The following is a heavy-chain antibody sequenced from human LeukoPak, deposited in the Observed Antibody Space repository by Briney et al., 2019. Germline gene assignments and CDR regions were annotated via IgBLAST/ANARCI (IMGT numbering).Heavy chain of an antibody. CDR3: GRAMVRGVIANFDY. Sequence: GESLKIPCKGAGYSFTSDWIGWGRQMPGKGLEWRGIVYHGDSDTRYSPSFQGQVTISADKSISTAYLQWSSLKASDTAMYYCGRAMVRGVIANFDYWGQGTLVTVSS. CDR2: VYHGDSDT. J-gene: IGHJ4*02. D-gene: IGHD3-10*01. V-gene: IGHV5-51*01. CDR1: GYSFTSDW.